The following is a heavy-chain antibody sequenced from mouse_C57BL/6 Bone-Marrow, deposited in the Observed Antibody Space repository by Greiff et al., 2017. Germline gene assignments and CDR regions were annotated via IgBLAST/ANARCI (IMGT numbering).Heavy chain of an antibody. D-gene: IGHD2-4*01. Sequence: QVQLKQPGAELVKPGASVKLSCKASGYTFTSYWMHWVKQRPGQGLEWIGMIHPNSGSTNYNEKFKSKATLTVDKSSSTAYMQLSSLTSEDSAVYYCARKGGDYDYDGGYYAMDYWGQGTSVTVSS. CDR1: GYTFTSYW. V-gene: IGHV1-64*01. CDR3: ARKGGDYDYDGGYYAMDY. J-gene: IGHJ4*01. CDR2: IHPNSGST.